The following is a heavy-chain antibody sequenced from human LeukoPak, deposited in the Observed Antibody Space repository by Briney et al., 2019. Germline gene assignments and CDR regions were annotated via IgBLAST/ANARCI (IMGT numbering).Heavy chain of an antibody. CDR3: ARLGSSSWYQGYFDY. J-gene: IGHJ4*02. CDR2: IYPGDSDT. CDR1: GYSFTSYW. V-gene: IGHV5-51*01. Sequence: GESLKISCKGSGYSFTSYWIGWVRQMPGKGLEWMGIIYPGDSDTRYSPSFQGQVTISADKSISTAYLQWSSLKASDTAMYYCARLGSSSWYQGYFDYWGQGTLVTVSS. D-gene: IGHD6-13*01.